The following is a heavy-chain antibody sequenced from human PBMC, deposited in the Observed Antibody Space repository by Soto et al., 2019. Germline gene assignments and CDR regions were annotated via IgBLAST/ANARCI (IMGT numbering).Heavy chain of an antibody. CDR3: EREMVGGWFDP. J-gene: IGHJ5*02. V-gene: IGHV3-33*01. Sequence: GGSLRLSCAASGFTFSSYGMHWVRQAPGKGLEWVAVIWYDGSNKYYADSVKGRFTISRDNSKNTLYLQMNSLRAEDTAVYYCEREMVGGWFDPWGQGTLVTVSS. CDR1: GFTFSSYG. D-gene: IGHD2-8*01. CDR2: IWYDGSNK.